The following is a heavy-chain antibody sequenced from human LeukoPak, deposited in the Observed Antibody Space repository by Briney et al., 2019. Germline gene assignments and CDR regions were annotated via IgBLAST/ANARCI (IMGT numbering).Heavy chain of an antibody. CDR2: VNQDGSEA. CDR1: GFPFHNYW. Sequence: GGSLRLSCAASGFPFHNYWMTWVRQAPGKGLEWVAQVNQDGSEAHYADSVKARFTISRDNAKSSVSLQMNSLRAEDTAVYYCVRDGGVSGYDLLDYWGQGTLVTVSS. J-gene: IGHJ4*02. CDR3: VRDGGVSGYDLLDY. V-gene: IGHV3-7*01. D-gene: IGHD5-12*01.